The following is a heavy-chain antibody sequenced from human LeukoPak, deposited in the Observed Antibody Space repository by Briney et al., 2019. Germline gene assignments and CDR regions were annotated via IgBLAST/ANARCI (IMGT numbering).Heavy chain of an antibody. V-gene: IGHV3-23*01. D-gene: IGHD3-16*01. CDR2: INASGEST. Sequence: PGGSLRLSCAASGFTFSIYAMTWVRQAPGKGLEWVSAINASGESTYYADSVKGRFTISRDNSKNTLYLQMNSLRAEDTAVYYCAKSGRPNGGISYFDYWGQGTLVTVSS. J-gene: IGHJ4*02. CDR1: GFTFSIYA. CDR3: AKSGRPNGGISYFDY.